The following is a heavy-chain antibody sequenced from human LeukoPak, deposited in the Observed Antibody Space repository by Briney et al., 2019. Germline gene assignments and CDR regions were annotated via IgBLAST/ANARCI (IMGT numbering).Heavy chain of an antibody. D-gene: IGHD3-22*01. Sequence: PSETLSLTCAVYGGSFGGYYWRWVRQPPGKGLEWIGEINHSGSTNYNPALKSRVTISVYTSKNQFSLKLSAVTAADTAVYYCARWGISSADAFDIWGQGTMVTLSS. CDR2: INHSGST. V-gene: IGHV4-34*01. CDR1: GGSFGGYY. J-gene: IGHJ3*02. CDR3: ARWGISSADAFDI.